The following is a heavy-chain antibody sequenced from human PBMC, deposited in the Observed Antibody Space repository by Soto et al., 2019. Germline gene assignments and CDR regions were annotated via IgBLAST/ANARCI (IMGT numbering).Heavy chain of an antibody. CDR3: ARAHVGYNYVDY. D-gene: IGHD6-25*01. V-gene: IGHV3-21*01. J-gene: IGHJ4*02. CDR2: ISSSSSYI. CDR1: GFTFSSYS. Sequence: EVQLVESGGGLVKPGGSLRLSCAASGFTFSSYSMNWVRQAPGKGLEWVSSISSSSSYIYYADSVKGRFTISRDNAKNSLYLQMNSLRAEDTAVYYCARAHVGYNYVDYWGQGTLVTVSS.